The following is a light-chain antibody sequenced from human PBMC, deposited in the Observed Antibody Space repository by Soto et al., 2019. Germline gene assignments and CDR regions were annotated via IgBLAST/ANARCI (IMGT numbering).Light chain of an antibody. J-gene: IGKJ5*01. Sequence: EIVLTQFPATLSVSPWERATLSCRASHSLSSNLAWYQQRPGQPPRLLIYDASYRATDIPPRFSGSGSGTEVTLTVGSLEPEDFAVYYCKQRRSWPPKITVGQGTRLEIK. CDR2: DAS. V-gene: IGKV3-11*01. CDR3: KQRRSWPPKIT. CDR1: HSLSSN.